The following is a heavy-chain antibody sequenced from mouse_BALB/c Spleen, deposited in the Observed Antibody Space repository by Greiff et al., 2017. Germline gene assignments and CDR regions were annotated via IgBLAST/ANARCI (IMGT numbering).Heavy chain of an antibody. J-gene: IGHJ2*01. CDR2: IDPANGNT. D-gene: IGHD1-1*01. V-gene: IGHV14-3*02. CDR3: ARPAHYYGSSFDY. Sequence: VQLKESGAELVKPGASVKLSCTASGFNIKDTYMHWVKQRPEQGLEWIGRIDPANGNTKYDPKFQGKATITADTSSNTAYLQLSSLTSEDTAVYYCARPAHYYGSSFDYWGQGTTLTVSS. CDR1: GFNIKDTY.